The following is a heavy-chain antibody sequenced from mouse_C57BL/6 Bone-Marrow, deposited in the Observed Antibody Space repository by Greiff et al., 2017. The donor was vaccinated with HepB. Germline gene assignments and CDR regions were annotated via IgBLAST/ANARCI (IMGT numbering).Heavy chain of an antibody. V-gene: IGHV14-4*01. Sequence: VHVKQSGAELVRPGASVKLSCTASGFNIKDDYMHWVKQRPEQGLEWIGWIDPENGDTEYASMFQGTATITADTSSNTAYLQLSSLTSEDTAVYYCTIYGNYPYFDYWGQGTTLTVSS. D-gene: IGHD2-1*01. CDR1: GFNIKDDY. CDR3: TIYGNYPYFDY. J-gene: IGHJ2*01. CDR2: IDPENGDT.